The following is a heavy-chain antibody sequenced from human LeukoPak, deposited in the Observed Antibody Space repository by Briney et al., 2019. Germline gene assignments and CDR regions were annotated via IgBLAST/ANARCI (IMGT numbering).Heavy chain of an antibody. D-gene: IGHD5-12*01. CDR1: GASISTRGYY. Sequence: SETLSLTCTVSGASISTRGYYWGWIRQPPGNGLEWIGTIYYRGNTYYNPSLEGRVTMSVDTSKNQFSLNVISMTAAATAMYYCASERGYHANWGQGTLVTVSS. V-gene: IGHV4-39*07. J-gene: IGHJ4*02. CDR2: IYYRGNT. CDR3: ASERGYHAN.